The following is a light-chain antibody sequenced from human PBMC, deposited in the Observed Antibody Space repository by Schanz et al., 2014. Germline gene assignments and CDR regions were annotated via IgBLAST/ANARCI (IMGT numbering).Light chain of an antibody. J-gene: IGKJ2*02. CDR2: GAS. CDR1: RSISGN. Sequence: EIVVTQSPATLALSPGERASLSCRASRSISGNLAWYQQKPGQAPRLLIFGASTRATGIPPRFSGSMSGTEFTLTIDSLQSEDFAVYYCQQYNNWPRGTFGQGTKLEIK. V-gene: IGKV3-15*01. CDR3: QQYNNWPRGT.